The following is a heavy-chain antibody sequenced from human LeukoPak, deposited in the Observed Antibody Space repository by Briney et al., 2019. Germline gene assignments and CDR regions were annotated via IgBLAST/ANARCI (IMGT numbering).Heavy chain of an antibody. CDR2: ISGSGGNT. CDR1: GFTFSNYA. D-gene: IGHD5-12*01. CDR3: AKLVATGVFDI. Sequence: GGSLRLSCAASGFTFSNYAMSWVRQAPGKGLEWVSAISGSGGNTNYADSVKGRFTISRDNSKNTLYLQMNSLRAEDTAVYYCAKLVATGVFDIWGQGTMVTVSS. V-gene: IGHV3-23*01. J-gene: IGHJ3*02.